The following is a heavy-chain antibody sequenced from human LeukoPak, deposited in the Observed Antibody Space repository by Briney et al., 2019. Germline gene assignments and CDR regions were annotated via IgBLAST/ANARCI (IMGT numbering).Heavy chain of an antibody. CDR1: GYTFTGYY. D-gene: IGHD2-15*01. V-gene: IGHV1-2*02. CDR3: ARETIYCSGGSCYSTSFDY. Sequence: GASVKVSCKASGYTFTGYYMHWVRQAPGQGLEWMGWINPNSGGTNYAQKFQGRVTMTRDTSISTAYMELSRLRSDDTAVYYCARETIYCSGGSCYSTSFDYWGQGTLVTVSS. CDR2: INPNSGGT. J-gene: IGHJ4*02.